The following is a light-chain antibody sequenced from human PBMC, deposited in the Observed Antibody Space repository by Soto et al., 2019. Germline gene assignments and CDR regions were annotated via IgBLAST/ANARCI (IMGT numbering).Light chain of an antibody. CDR1: QSVSSN. V-gene: IGKV3-15*01. CDR2: GAF. CDR3: QQYNDWPLT. Sequence: VMTQSPFTLSVSPGERVTLSCRASQSVSSNLAWYQQKPGQAPSLLIYGAFTRATGIPARFSGTGSGTEFTLTISSLQSEDLALYYCQQYNDWPLTFGQGAKVDI. J-gene: IGKJ1*01.